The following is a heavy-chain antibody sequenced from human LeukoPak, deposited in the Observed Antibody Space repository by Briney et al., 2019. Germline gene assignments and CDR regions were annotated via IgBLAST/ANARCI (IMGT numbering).Heavy chain of an antibody. D-gene: IGHD6-25*01. CDR3: ARRPNWGSGHGFDP. Sequence: SETLSLTCAVYGGSFSGYSWSWIRQPPGKRLEWIGEINHSGSSNYNPSLKSRVTISVDTSKNQFSLKLTSLTAADAAVYYCARRPNWGSGHGFDPWGQGTLVTVSS. V-gene: IGHV4-34*01. CDR2: INHSGSS. J-gene: IGHJ5*02. CDR1: GGSFSGYS.